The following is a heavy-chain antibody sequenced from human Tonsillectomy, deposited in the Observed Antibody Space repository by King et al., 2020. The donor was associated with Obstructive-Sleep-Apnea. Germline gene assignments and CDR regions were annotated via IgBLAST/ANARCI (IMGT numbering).Heavy chain of an antibody. CDR1: GSTFSHYW. V-gene: IGHV3-74*01. D-gene: IGHD3-16*01. Sequence: VQLVESGGGLVQPGGSLRLSCAASGSTFSHYWMHWVRHAPGKGPVWGSRINNDGSETVYADSVTGRFNISRDNSKNTLLLQMNSLRAEDTAVYYCARYQLGAFDIWGQGTMVTVSS. CDR2: INNDGSET. J-gene: IGHJ3*02. CDR3: ARYQLGAFDI.